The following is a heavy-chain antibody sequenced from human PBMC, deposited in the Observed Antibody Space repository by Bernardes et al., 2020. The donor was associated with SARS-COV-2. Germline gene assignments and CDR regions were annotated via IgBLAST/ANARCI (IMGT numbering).Heavy chain of an antibody. Sequence: GGSLRLSCVGSGFTFSSYAMNWVRQAPGKGLEWVSSISDRGGSAYYADSVKGRFTISRDNSKNTLYVQMDRLTAEDTATYYCAKGRGSLEWSTFEDWGQGTLVTVSS. CDR1: GFTFSSYA. V-gene: IGHV3-23*01. CDR3: AKGRGSLEWSTFED. J-gene: IGHJ4*02. D-gene: IGHD3-3*01. CDR2: ISDRGGSA.